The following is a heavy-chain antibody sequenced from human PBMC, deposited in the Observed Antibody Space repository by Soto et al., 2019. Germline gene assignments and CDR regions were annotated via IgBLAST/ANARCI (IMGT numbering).Heavy chain of an antibody. Sequence: GGSLRLSCAASGFTFSSYAMHWVRQAPGKGLEWVAVISYDGSNKYYADSVKGRFTISRDNSKNTLYLQMNSLRAEDTAVYYCARDFPSYYYDSSGYSYWGQGTLVTVSS. CDR3: ARDFPSYYYDSSGYSY. V-gene: IGHV3-30-3*01. CDR1: GFTFSSYA. J-gene: IGHJ4*02. CDR2: ISYDGSNK. D-gene: IGHD3-22*01.